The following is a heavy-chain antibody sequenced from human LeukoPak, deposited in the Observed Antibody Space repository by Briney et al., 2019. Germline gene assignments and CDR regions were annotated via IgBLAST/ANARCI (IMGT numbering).Heavy chain of an antibody. CDR1: GGTFSSYA. D-gene: IGHD3-10*01. Sequence: SVKVSCKASGGTFSSYAISWVRQAPGQGLEWMGGIIPIFATANYAQKFQGRVTITADESTSTAYMELSSLRSEDTAVYYCARVGDGSGSYYNLPYYYYGMDVWGQGTTVTVSS. V-gene: IGHV1-69*01. J-gene: IGHJ6*02. CDR3: ARVGDGSGSYYNLPYYYYGMDV. CDR2: IIPIFATA.